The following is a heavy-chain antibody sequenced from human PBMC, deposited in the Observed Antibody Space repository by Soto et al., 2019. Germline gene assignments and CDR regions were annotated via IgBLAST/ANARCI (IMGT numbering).Heavy chain of an antibody. Sequence: EVQLVESGGGLVQPGGSLRLSCAASGFTLSSYNMNWVRQAPGKGLEWVSYISGSSDTIYYADSVKGRFTISRDNAKNSLYLQSDNLRDEDTAVYYCARDHGGSTWFVGIYYYFGVDVWGQGTTVTVSS. V-gene: IGHV3-48*02. CDR1: GFTLSSYN. CDR3: ARDHGGSTWFVGIYYYFGVDV. CDR2: ISGSSDTI. D-gene: IGHD6-13*01. J-gene: IGHJ6*02.